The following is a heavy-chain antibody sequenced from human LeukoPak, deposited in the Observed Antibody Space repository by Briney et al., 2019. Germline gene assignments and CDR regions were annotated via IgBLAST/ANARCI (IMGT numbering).Heavy chain of an antibody. CDR1: GFTFSSHP. CDR2: MAGSGAST. J-gene: IGHJ4*02. Sequence: GGSLRLSCGTSGFTFSSHPMSWVRQAPGKGLEWVSCMAGSGASTYYADSVKGRFTISRDNSKNTLYLQMNSLRAEDTAVYYCAKDHNAWGSYRFQHFDYWGQGTLVIVSS. CDR3: AKDHNAWGSYRFQHFDY. V-gene: IGHV3-23*01. D-gene: IGHD3-16*02.